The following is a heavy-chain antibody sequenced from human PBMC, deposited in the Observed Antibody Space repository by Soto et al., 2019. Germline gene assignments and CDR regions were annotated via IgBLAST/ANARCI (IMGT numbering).Heavy chain of an antibody. CDR3: SRLVPLLQGRWFNP. Sequence: QVQLQESGPGLVKPSQTLSLTCTVSGGSISSGDYYWSWIRQPPGKGLEWIGYIYYSGSTYCNPSRKRRVTISVETSKNQFSLKLSSVTAADTALYYCSRLVPLLQGRWFNPWGQGTLVTVAS. CDR2: IYYSGST. V-gene: IGHV4-30-4*01. D-gene: IGHD2-15*01. J-gene: IGHJ5*02. CDR1: GGSISSGDYY.